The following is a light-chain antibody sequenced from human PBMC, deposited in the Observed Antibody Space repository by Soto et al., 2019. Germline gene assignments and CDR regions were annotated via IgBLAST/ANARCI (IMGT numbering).Light chain of an antibody. Sequence: DIQMTQSPSTLSASVGDRVTITCQASQDISNSISWYQQRPVKAPKLVIHDASTLETGVPSRLSGSGSGTEFTFNITTLQSEDIATYYCHQYHSLPLTFGGGTKVDI. CDR1: QDISNS. CDR2: DAS. CDR3: HQYHSLPLT. V-gene: IGKV1-33*01. J-gene: IGKJ4*01.